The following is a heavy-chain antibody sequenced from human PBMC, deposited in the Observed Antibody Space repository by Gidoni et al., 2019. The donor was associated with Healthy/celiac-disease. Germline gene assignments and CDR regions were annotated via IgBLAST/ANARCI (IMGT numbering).Heavy chain of an antibody. CDR2: IIPIFGTA. CDR3: ASGGYSGYDLWYYYYGMDV. D-gene: IGHD5-12*01. Sequence: QVQLVQSGAEVKKPGPSVKVSCKASGGTFSSYAISWVRQAPGQGLEWMGGIIPIFGTANYAQKFQGRVTITADESTSTAYMELSSLRSEDTAVYYCASGGYSGYDLWYYYYGMDVWGQGTTVTVSS. V-gene: IGHV1-69*01. CDR1: GGTFSSYA. J-gene: IGHJ6*02.